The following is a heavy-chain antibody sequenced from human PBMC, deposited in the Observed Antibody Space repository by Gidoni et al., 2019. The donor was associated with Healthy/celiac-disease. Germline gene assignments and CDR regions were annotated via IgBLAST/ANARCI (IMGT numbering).Heavy chain of an antibody. Sequence: QVQLQQWGAGLLKPSETLSLTCAVYGESFSGYYWSWIRQPPGKGLEWIGEINHSGSTNYNPSLKSRVTISVDTSKNQFSLKLSSVTAADTAVYYCARGLPDRYWGQGTLVTVSS. CDR2: INHSGST. CDR3: ARGLPDRY. J-gene: IGHJ4*02. V-gene: IGHV4-34*01. CDR1: GESFSGYY.